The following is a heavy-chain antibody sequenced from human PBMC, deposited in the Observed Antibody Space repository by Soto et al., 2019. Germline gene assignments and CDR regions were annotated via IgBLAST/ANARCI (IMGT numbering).Heavy chain of an antibody. J-gene: IGHJ4*02. CDR1: GFTFSSYG. CDR3: AKIPTGDAASAADY. Sequence: GGSLRLSCAASGFTFSSYGMHWVRQAPGRGLEWVAVISYDGSNKYYADSVKGRFTISRDNSKNTLYLQMNSLRAEDTAVYYCAKIPTGDAASAADYWGQGTLVTVSS. V-gene: IGHV3-30*18. D-gene: IGHD7-27*01. CDR2: ISYDGSNK.